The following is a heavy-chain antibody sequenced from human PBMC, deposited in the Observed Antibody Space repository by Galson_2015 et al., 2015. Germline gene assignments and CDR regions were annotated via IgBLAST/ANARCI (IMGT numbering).Heavy chain of an antibody. D-gene: IGHD1-26*01. CDR1: GFTFSDHY. V-gene: IGHV3-72*01. CDR2: TRKKVNSYST. Sequence: SLRLSCAASGFTFSDHYMDWVRQAPGKGLEWAGRTRKKVNSYSTEYAASVKGRFTISRDDSKNSLYLQMNSLKTEDTAVYYCARVPYSGSYSYDYWGQGTLVTVSS. J-gene: IGHJ4*02. CDR3: ARVPYSGSYSYDY.